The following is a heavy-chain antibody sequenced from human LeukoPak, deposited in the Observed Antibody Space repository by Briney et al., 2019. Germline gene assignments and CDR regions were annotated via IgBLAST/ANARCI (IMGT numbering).Heavy chain of an antibody. V-gene: IGHV3-30*02. CDR2: IRYDGNDK. CDR1: GFTFSSYS. J-gene: IGHJ5*02. Sequence: GGSLRLSCAASGFTFSSYSMNWVRQAPGKGLEWVAFIRYDGNDKFYAETVKGRFTISRDTSRNTLYLQMNRLRPEDTAVYYCVKGLMRDRWFGESWGQGTLVTVSS. D-gene: IGHD3-10*01. CDR3: VKGLMRDRWFGES.